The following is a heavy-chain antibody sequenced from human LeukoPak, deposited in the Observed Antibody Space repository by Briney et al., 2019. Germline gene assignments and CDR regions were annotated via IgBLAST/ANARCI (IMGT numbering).Heavy chain of an antibody. CDR2: INTDGSST. CDR1: GFTFSTYW. D-gene: IGHD3-10*01. J-gene: IGHJ4*02. CDR3: ARGVRYLDY. Sequence: GGSLRLSCAASGFTFSTYWMHWVRQAPGKGLVWVSRINTDGSSTDYADSVKGRFTISRDNAKNTLYLQMNSLRAEDTAVYYCARGVRYLDYWGQGTLVTVSS. V-gene: IGHV3-74*01.